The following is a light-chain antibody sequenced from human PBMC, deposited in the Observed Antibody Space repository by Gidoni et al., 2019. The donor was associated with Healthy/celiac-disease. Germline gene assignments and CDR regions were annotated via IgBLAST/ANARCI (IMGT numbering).Light chain of an antibody. CDR2: AAS. CDR3: QQYYSYLYT. V-gene: IGKV1-8*01. Sequence: AIRMTQSPSSLSASTGDRVTITCRASQGISSYLAWYQQKPGKAPKLLIYAASTLQSGVPSRFSGSGSGTDFTLTISCLQSEDFATYYCQQYYSYLYTFGQXTKLEIK. CDR1: QGISSY. J-gene: IGKJ2*01.